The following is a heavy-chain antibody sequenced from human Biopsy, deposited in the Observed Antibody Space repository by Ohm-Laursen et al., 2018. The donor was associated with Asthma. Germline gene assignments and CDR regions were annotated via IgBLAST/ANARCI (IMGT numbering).Heavy chain of an antibody. CDR3: ARMISYYHEMRAPFFDY. J-gene: IGHJ4*02. D-gene: IGHD3-22*01. Sequence: ASVKVSCKVSGYTVTRYAINWVRQAPGQGLEWMGWINTNTGNPTYAQGFTGRFVFSLDTSVNTAHLQISSLKAEDTAVYYRARMISYYHEMRAPFFDYWGQGTLVTVSS. CDR1: GYTVTRYA. V-gene: IGHV7-4-1*02. CDR2: INTNTGNP.